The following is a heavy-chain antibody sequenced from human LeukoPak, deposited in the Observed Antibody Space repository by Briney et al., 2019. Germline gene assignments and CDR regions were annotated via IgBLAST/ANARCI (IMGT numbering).Heavy chain of an antibody. J-gene: IGHJ4*02. D-gene: IGHD6-25*01. Sequence: SESLSLTCVVYGGSFSGYYWSWIRQPPGKGLEWIGDINHSGSTNYNPSLKSRVTISVDTSKNQFSLKLSSVTAADPAVYYCARGPYSSVGFDYWGQGTLVTVSS. CDR2: INHSGST. V-gene: IGHV4-34*01. CDR3: ARGPYSSVGFDY. CDR1: GGSFSGYY.